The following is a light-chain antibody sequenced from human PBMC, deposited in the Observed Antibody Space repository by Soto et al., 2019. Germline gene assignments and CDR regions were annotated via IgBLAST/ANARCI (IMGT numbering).Light chain of an antibody. CDR1: QAVNPW. V-gene: IGKV1-5*03. J-gene: IGKJ1*01. CDR2: KTS. Sequence: DIQMTQSPSIVSASVGDTVTITCRASQAVNPWLAWHQQKAGKVPRVLIYKTSDLENGVPSRFSGSGSGTEFTLTNSSLQPADGGTYYCQQYYSRESFGQGTKV. CDR3: QQYYSRES.